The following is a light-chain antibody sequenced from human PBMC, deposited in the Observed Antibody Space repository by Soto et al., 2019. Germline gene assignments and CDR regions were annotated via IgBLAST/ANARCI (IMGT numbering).Light chain of an antibody. J-gene: IGKJ4*01. V-gene: IGKV3-15*01. CDR1: QSVSNN. CDR3: QQYNKWPLT. CDR2: FAS. Sequence: EIVMTQSPATLSVSPGEKATLSCRASQSVSNNLAWYQQKPGQAPRLLIYFASTRATGITARFSGSGSGTEFTLTISSLQSEDFAVYCCQQYNKWPLTFGGGTKVETK.